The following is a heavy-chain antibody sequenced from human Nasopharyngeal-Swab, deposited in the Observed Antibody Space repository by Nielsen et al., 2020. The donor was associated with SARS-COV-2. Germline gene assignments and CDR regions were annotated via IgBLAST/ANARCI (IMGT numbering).Heavy chain of an antibody. CDR1: GFTFSSYG. J-gene: IGHJ4*02. V-gene: IGHV3-33*01. D-gene: IGHD1-26*01. CDR2: IWYDGSNK. CDR3: ARDIGVGATPQDY. Sequence: GESLKISCAASGFTFSSYGMHWGRQAPGKGLGWVAVIWYDGSNKYYADSVKGRFTISRDNSKNTLYLQMNSLRAEGTAVYYCARDIGVGATPQDYWGQGTLVTVSS.